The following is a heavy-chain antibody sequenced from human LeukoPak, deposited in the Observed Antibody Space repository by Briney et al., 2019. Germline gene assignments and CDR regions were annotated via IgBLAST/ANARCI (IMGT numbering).Heavy chain of an antibody. V-gene: IGHV1-69*05. Sequence: ASVKVSCKASGGTFSSYAISWARQAPGQGLEWMGGIIPIFGTANYAQKFQGRVTMTRDTSTSTVYMELSSLRSEDTAVYYCAILAVAGSFDYWGQGTLVTVSS. D-gene: IGHD6-19*01. CDR2: IIPIFGTA. CDR3: AILAVAGSFDY. CDR1: GGTFSSYA. J-gene: IGHJ4*02.